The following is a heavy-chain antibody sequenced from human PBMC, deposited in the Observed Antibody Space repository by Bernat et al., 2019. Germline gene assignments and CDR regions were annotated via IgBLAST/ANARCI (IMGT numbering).Heavy chain of an antibody. D-gene: IGHD3-3*01. CDR1: GFTFTDYW. Sequence: EVLLVESGGGLVQPGGSLRLSCAASGFTFTDYWMHWVRQAPGKGLVWVSRINNDGSDTIYADSVKGRFTLSRDNAKNTLYLQMNSLSVEDTAVYYCARGGWSHGFDIWGQGTMVTVSS. CDR2: INNDGSDT. CDR3: ARGGWSHGFDI. V-gene: IGHV3-74*01. J-gene: IGHJ3*02.